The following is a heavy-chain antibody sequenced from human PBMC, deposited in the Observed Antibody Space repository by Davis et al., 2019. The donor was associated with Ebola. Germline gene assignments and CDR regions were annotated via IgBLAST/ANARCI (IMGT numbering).Heavy chain of an antibody. J-gene: IGHJ5*02. CDR1: GYTFTSYG. D-gene: IGHD3-9*01. CDR3: ARDSADDILTGYYNWGWFDP. Sequence: ASVKVSCKASGYTFTSYGISWVRQAPGQGLEWMGWISAYNGNTNYAQKLQGRVTMTTGTSTSTAYMELRSLRSDDTAVYYCARDSADDILTGYYNWGWFDPWGQGTLVTVSS. CDR2: ISAYNGNT. V-gene: IGHV1-18*01.